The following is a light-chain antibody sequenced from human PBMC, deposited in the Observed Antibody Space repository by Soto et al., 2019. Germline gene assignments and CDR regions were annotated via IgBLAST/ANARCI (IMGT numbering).Light chain of an antibody. Sequence: IEVTQSPSSLAASVGDRVIITCRASQTIGTYLNWYRHKSGAAPELLIYDASTLQSGVPSRFSGSGSGTHFTLTITTLQPEDFATYYCQQSFSSPLTFGGGTKVDIK. CDR1: QTIGTY. CDR3: QQSFSSPLT. CDR2: DAS. J-gene: IGKJ4*01. V-gene: IGKV1-39*01.